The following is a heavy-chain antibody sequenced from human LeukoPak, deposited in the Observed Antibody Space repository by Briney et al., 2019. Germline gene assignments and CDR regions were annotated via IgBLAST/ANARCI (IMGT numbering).Heavy chain of an antibody. CDR2: LFPSSGVT. Sequence: ASVKVSCKASGYTLTTYTIHWVRQAPGQGLEWMSRLFPSSGVTSYAQKFQGRITVTMDTSTSTAYMELRSLRSDDTAIYYCARNYDSSKDGNDYWGQGTLVTVSS. CDR1: GYTLTTYT. D-gene: IGHD3-22*01. CDR3: ARNYDSSKDGNDY. J-gene: IGHJ4*02. V-gene: IGHV1-46*01.